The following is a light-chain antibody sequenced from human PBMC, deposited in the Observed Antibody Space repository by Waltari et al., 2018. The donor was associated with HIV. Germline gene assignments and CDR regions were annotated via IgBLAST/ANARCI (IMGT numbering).Light chain of an antibody. CDR3: HQYHNWPPFT. CDR2: GAS. CDR1: QTVSTK. J-gene: IGKJ2*01. V-gene: IGKV3-15*01. Sequence: VMTQSPATLSVSPGERVTLSCRASQTVSTKLAWYQQKPGQAPRLLIYGASTRAPGLPARFSGSGSGTEFTLTITSLQSEDFAVYYCHQYHNWPPFTFGQGTKLEI.